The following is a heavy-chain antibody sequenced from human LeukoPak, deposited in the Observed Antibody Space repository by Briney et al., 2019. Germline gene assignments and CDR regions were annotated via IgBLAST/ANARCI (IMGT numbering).Heavy chain of an antibody. J-gene: IGHJ6*03. D-gene: IGHD3-9*01. CDR3: ARDRGRYDILSGYYLSYYHMDV. V-gene: IGHV1-69*06. Sequence: GASVKLSCKSSGATFSSYAISRVRQAPGQGLEWMGGIIPIFGTANYAQKFQGRVTITADKSTSTAYMELSSLGSEDTAVYYCARDRGRYDILSGYYLSYYHMDVWGKGTTVTVSS. CDR1: GATFSSYA. CDR2: IIPIFGTA.